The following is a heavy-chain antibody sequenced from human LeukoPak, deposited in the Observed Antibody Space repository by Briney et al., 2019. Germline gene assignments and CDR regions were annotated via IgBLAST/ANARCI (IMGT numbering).Heavy chain of an antibody. J-gene: IGHJ4*02. CDR2: INPSGGTT. CDR1: GYSFTSHY. CDR3: ARSVTSGSYIVDY. Sequence: GAPVKVSCKASGYSFTSHYMHWVRQAPGQGLEWMGIINPSGGTTTYTQKFQGRVTMTSDTSTSTVYMELSSLRSEDTAVYFCARSVTSGSYIVDYWGQGTLVTVSS. V-gene: IGHV1-46*01. D-gene: IGHD3-10*01.